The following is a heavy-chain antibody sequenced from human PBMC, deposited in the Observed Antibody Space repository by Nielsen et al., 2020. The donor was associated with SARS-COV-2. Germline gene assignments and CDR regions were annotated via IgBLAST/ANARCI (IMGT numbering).Heavy chain of an antibody. D-gene: IGHD2-2*03. Sequence: GGSLRLSCAAAGFIFSNNYMSWVRQAPGKGLEWVSVMYSAGTTYYADSVKGRFTISRYSSENSLYLQMNSLRADDTALYYCARGGYCSSSSCYNAFDVWGEGTMVLVSS. J-gene: IGHJ3*01. V-gene: IGHV3-53*04. CDR2: MYSAGTT. CDR3: ARGGYCSSSSCYNAFDV. CDR1: GFIFSNNY.